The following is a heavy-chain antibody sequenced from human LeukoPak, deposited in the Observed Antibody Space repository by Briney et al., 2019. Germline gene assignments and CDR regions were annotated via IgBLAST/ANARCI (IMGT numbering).Heavy chain of an antibody. CDR2: IRSKDYGGTT. CDR3: TSGYCSSTSCYGLDY. V-gene: IGHV3-49*04. CDR1: GFTFGDYA. J-gene: IGHJ4*02. Sequence: GGSLRHSCTASGFTFGDYAMSWVRQAPGKGLEWVGFIRSKDYGGTTEYAASVKGRFSISRDDSKSIAYLQMNSLKTEDTAIYYCTSGYCSSTSCYGLDYWGQGTLVTVSS. D-gene: IGHD2-2*03.